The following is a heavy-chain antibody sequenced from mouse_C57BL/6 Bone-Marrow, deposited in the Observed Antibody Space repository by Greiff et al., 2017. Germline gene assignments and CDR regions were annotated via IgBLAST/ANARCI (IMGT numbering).Heavy chain of an antibody. V-gene: IGHV7-3*01. J-gene: IGHJ4*01. D-gene: IGHD3-2*02. CDR1: GFTFTDYY. Sequence: EVQVVESGGGLVQPGGSLSLSCAASGFTFTDYYMSWVRQPPGKALEWLGFIRNQANGYTTEYSASVKGRFTISRDNSQSILYLQMNALRAEDSATYYCARWTAQAHYYAMDYWGQGTSVTVSS. CDR2: IRNQANGYTT. CDR3: ARWTAQAHYYAMDY.